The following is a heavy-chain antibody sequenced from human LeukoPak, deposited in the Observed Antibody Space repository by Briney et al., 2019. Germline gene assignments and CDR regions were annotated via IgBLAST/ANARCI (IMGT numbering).Heavy chain of an antibody. J-gene: IGHJ4*02. CDR3: ARPRDSGYDYFDY. CDR2: INDSGRT. CDR1: GGSLTDYY. D-gene: IGHD5-12*01. V-gene: IGHV4-34*10. Sequence: SETLSLTCVVYGGSLTDYYWSWIRQSPGQGLEWIGEINDSGRTNYNPSLKSRITMSVDTPKNHFSLKLSSVTAADTAVYFCARPRDSGYDYFDYWGQGTLVTVSS.